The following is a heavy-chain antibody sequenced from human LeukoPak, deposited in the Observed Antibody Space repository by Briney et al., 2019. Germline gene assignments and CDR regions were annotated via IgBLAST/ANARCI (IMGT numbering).Heavy chain of an antibody. Sequence: ASVKVSCKASGGTFSSYAISWVRQAPGQGLEWMGGIIPIFGTANYAQKFQGRVTITADESTSTAYMELSSLRSEDTAVYYCARGRDYYYGSGSYGFLGYWGQGTLVTVSS. J-gene: IGHJ4*02. CDR2: IIPIFGTA. V-gene: IGHV1-69*13. D-gene: IGHD3-10*01. CDR3: ARGRDYYYGSGSYGFLGY. CDR1: GGTFSSYA.